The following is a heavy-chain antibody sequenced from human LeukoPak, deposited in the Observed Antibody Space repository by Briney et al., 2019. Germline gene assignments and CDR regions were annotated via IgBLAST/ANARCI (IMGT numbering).Heavy chain of an antibody. Sequence: SETVSLTCTVSGASITNYYWSWIRQPPGKGLEWIGYISHTGITNYNPSLESRVIISADTSRNQFSLKLTSMTAADTAVYYCARFRSAADHPDSWGQGTLVTVSS. J-gene: IGHJ4*02. CDR1: GASITNYY. CDR2: ISHTGIT. CDR3: ARFRSAADHPDS. V-gene: IGHV4-59*01. D-gene: IGHD1-14*01.